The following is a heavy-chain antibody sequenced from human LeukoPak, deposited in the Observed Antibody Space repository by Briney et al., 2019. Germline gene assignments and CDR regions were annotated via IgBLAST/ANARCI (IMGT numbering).Heavy chain of an antibody. CDR3: ARGDSSGYPEATPYYFDY. CDR2: IYYSGST. Sequence: SETLSLTCTVSGGSISSYYWSWIRQPPGKGLEWIGYIYYSGSTNYNPSLKSRVTISVDTSKNQFSLKLSSVTAADTAVYYCARGDSSGYPEATPYYFDYWGQGTLVTVSS. J-gene: IGHJ4*02. V-gene: IGHV4-59*01. D-gene: IGHD3-22*01. CDR1: GGSISSYY.